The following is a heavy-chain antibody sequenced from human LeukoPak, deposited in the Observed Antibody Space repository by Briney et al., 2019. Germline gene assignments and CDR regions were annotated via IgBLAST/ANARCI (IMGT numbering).Heavy chain of an antibody. CDR2: ISDSGDRT. Sequence: PGGSLRLSCAASGFPFSNYAMTWVRQAPGKGLERVSGISDSGDRTYYADSVKVRFTISRDNSKNMLYLQMNSLRVEDTALYYCAKGLGTSGYHDYWGQGTLVTVSS. CDR3: AKGLGTSGYHDY. V-gene: IGHV3-23*01. D-gene: IGHD3-22*01. J-gene: IGHJ4*02. CDR1: GFPFSNYA.